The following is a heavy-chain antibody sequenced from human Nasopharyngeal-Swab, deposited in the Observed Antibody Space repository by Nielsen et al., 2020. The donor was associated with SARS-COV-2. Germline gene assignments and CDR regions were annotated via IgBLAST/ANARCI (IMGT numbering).Heavy chain of an antibody. D-gene: IGHD3-22*01. J-gene: IGHJ4*02. CDR2: IDWDDDK. Sequence: SAPTLFTPAHTLTLTCTFSQFSLSTSGLGVSWIRPLQPKARDSLARIDWDDDKYSSTSLKTRLTISKHTPKNQVVLTMTNMDPVDTATYYCARTHITMIDQWGQGTLVTVSS. CDR3: ARTHITMIDQ. V-gene: IGHV2-70*11. CDR1: QFSLSTSGLG.